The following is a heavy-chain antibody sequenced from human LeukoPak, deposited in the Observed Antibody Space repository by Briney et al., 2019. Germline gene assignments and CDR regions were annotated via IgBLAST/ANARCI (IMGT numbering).Heavy chain of an antibody. CDR1: GFIFSSYW. J-gene: IGHJ4*02. Sequence: GGSQRLSCAASGFIFSSYWMHWVRQAPGKGLVWVSRINSDGSSTSYADSVKGRFTISRDNAKNTLYLQMNSLRAEDKAVYYCARRVVVPATPYYFDYWGQGTLVTVSS. CDR3: ARRVVVPATPYYFDY. CDR2: INSDGSST. V-gene: IGHV3-74*01. D-gene: IGHD2-2*01.